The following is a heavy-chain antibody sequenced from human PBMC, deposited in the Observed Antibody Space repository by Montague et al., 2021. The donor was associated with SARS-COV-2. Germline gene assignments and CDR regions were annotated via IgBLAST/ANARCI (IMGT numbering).Heavy chain of an antibody. CDR1: GASVRSGNSY. Sequence: SETLSLTCTVSGASVRSGNSYWNWIRQPPGKGLEWIGYISYSGSTNYSPSLKSRVTISGDTSKNQLSLKVISATAADTAVYYCARIGYGSVGYYYIYPDWGQGTLVTVSS. CDR3: ARIGYGSVGYYYIYPD. V-gene: IGHV4-61*01. J-gene: IGHJ1*01. CDR2: ISYSGST. D-gene: IGHD3-22*01.